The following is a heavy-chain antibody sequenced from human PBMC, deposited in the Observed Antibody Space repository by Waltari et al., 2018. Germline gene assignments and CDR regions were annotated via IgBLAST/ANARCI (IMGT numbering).Heavy chain of an antibody. CDR3: VMYSSSFLGDC. CDR1: GFIFHNYW. V-gene: IGHV3-74*01. D-gene: IGHD6-13*01. Sequence: EVQLVESGGGLVQPGGSLRIYCAASGFIFHNYWMHWVLQATGKGLVSVSHINTDGSITNYADSVKGRFTISRDNAKNTLFLQMNSLRAEDTAVYYCVMYSSSFLGDCWGQGTLVTVSS. J-gene: IGHJ4*02. CDR2: INTDGSIT.